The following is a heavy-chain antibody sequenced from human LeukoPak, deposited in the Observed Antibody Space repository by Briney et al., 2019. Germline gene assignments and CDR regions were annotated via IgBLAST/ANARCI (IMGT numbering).Heavy chain of an antibody. J-gene: IGHJ4*02. CDR2: ISGSGGST. Sequence: GGSLRLSCAASGFTFSSYAMSWVRQAPGKGLEWVSVISGSGGSTYNADSVKGRFIISRDNSKNTLYLQMNSLRAEDTAVYYCAKGYCSSTSCYIEGPMDYWGQGTLVTVPS. CDR1: GFTFSSYA. D-gene: IGHD2-2*02. V-gene: IGHV3-23*01. CDR3: AKGYCSSTSCYIEGPMDY.